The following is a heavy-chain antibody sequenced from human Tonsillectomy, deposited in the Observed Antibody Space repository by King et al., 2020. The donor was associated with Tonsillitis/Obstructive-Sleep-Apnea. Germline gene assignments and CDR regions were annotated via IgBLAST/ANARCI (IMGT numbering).Heavy chain of an antibody. J-gene: IGHJ4*02. D-gene: IGHD6-19*01. CDR2: INPNSGGT. CDR3: ATGRDSSGWPLDF. CDR1: GYTFTDYY. Sequence: QLVQSGAEVKKPGASVKVSCKASGYTFTDYYMHWVRQAPGQGLEWMGWINPNSGGTNYAQKFQGWVTMTRDTSITTAYMELSRLTSDDTAVYYCATGRDSSGWPLDFWGQGTLVIVPS. V-gene: IGHV1-2*04.